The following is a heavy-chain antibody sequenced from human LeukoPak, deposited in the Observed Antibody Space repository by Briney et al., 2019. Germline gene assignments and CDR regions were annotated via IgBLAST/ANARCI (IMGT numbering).Heavy chain of an antibody. V-gene: IGHV1-8*01. CDR2: MNPNSGNT. CDR3: ARGNYDYVWGSYRSRRDFDY. J-gene: IGHJ4*02. CDR1: GYTFTSYD. D-gene: IGHD3-16*02. Sequence: ASVKVSCKASGYTFTSYDINWVRQATGQGLEWMGWMNPNSGNTGYAQKFQGRVTMTRNTSISTAYMELSSLRSEDTAVYYCARGNYDYVWGSYRSRRDFDYWGQGTLVTVSP.